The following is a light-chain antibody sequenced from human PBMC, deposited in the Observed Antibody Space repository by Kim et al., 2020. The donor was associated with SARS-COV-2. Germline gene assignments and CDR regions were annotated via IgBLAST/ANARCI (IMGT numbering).Light chain of an antibody. V-gene: IGLV1-40*01. CDR3: QSYDSILSGSI. J-gene: IGLJ2*01. Sequence: QSVLTQPPSVSGAPGQRVTISCTGSSSNIGAGYDVHWYQQLPGTAPKLLIYGNSNRPSGVPDRFSGSKSGTSASLAITGLQAEDEADYYCQSYDSILSGSIFGGGTQLTVL. CDR2: GNS. CDR1: SSNIGAGYD.